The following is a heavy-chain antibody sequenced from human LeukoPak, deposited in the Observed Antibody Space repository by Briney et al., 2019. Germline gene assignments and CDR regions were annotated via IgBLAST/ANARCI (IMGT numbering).Heavy chain of an antibody. V-gene: IGHV4-39*01. CDR1: GGSISSSSYY. D-gene: IGHD5-18*01. CDR3: ARHSVDTAILSWFDP. Sequence: SETLSLTCTVSGGSISSSSYYWGWIRQPPGKGLEWIGSIYYSGSTYYNPSLKSRVTISVDTSKNQFSLKLSSVTAADTAVYYCARHSVDTAILSWFDPWGQGTLVTVSS. CDR2: IYYSGST. J-gene: IGHJ5*02.